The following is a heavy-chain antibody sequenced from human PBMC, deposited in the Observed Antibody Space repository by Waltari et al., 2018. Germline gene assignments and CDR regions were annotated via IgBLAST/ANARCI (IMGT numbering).Heavy chain of an antibody. CDR3: ARGAAPGKGAHWFDP. D-gene: IGHD6-13*01. CDR1: GYTFTNYY. J-gene: IGHJ5*02. Sequence: QVQLVQSGAEVKKPGASVKVSCKTSGYTFTNYYINWVRQDTGQGIEWMGWMNPNSGNTGFAQKFQDRLIMTANTAITTAYMELTGLTSDDTAVYYCARGAAPGKGAHWFDPWGQGTLVIVSS. V-gene: IGHV1-8*01. CDR2: MNPNSGNT.